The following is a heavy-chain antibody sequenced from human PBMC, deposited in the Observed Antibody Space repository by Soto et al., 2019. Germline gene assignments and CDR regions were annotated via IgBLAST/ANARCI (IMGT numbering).Heavy chain of an antibody. CDR1: GCSIGSGGYS. Sequence: SETLALTCAVSGCSIGSGGYSWSWIRQPPGKGLEWIGYIYHSGSTYYSPSLKSRLTITKDTSKNQVVLTMTNMDPVDTATYYCAHSRGPGFDYWGQGTLVTVSS. V-gene: IGHV4-30-2*02. CDR2: IYHSGST. D-gene: IGHD2-2*01. CDR3: AHSRGPGFDY. J-gene: IGHJ4*02.